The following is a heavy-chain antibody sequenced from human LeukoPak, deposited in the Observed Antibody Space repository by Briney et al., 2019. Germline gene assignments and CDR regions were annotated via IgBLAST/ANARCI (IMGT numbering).Heavy chain of an antibody. D-gene: IGHD3-3*01. J-gene: IGHJ4*02. CDR2: IFGGGGT. V-gene: IGHV3-53*05. CDR1: GFTVSSNY. Sequence: GGSLRLSCAAFGFTVSSNYMSWVRQAPGKGLEWVSVIFGGGGTYYGDSVRGRFTISRDNSKNSLYLQMNSLRTEDTALYYCAKEHTIFGVVIPSFDYWGQGTLVTVSS. CDR3: AKEHTIFGVVIPSFDY.